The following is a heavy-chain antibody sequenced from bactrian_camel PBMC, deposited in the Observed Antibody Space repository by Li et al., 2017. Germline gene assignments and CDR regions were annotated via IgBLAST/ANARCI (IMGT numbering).Heavy chain of an antibody. J-gene: IGHJ4*01. CDR3: AADLVTDEPSLDEREYYY. D-gene: IGHD1*01. CDR2: IAGDGRT. CDR1: AHTSTFC. V-gene: IGHV3S53*01. Sequence: HVQLVESGGGSVQAGGSLRLACAGAAHTSTFCVAWFRQVPGKEREGVAAIAGDGRTDYADSVKGRFTISRDGAKNIIELQMHSLKPEDTATYYCAADLVTDEPSLDEREYYYWGQGTQVTVS.